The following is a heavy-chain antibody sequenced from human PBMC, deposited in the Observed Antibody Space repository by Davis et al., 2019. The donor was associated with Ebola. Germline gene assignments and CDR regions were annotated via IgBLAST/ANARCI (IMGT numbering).Heavy chain of an antibody. CDR1: GDSISRSY. V-gene: IGHV4-59*06. CDR2: IYYSGKT. D-gene: IGHD2-21*01. CDR3: ARLWISYSYFDY. Sequence: PSETLSLTCTVSGDSISRSYWSWIRQPAGKGLEWIGYIYYSGKTYYNPSLRSRITISLDTSKSQFSLRLTSLAVADTAIYFCARLWISYSYFDYWGQGILVTVSS. J-gene: IGHJ4*02.